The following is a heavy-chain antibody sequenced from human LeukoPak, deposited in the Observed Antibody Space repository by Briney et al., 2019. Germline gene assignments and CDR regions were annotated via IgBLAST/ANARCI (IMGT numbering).Heavy chain of an antibody. V-gene: IGHV4-59*08. CDR1: GGSISSYY. CDR2: IYYSGST. D-gene: IGHD4-23*01. CDR3: ASRGDYVGDFDY. Sequence: SETLSLTCTVSGGSISSYYWSWIRQPPGKGLEWIGYIYYSGSTNYNPSLKSRVTISVDTSKNQFSLKLSSVTAADTAVYYCASRGDYVGDFDYWGQGTLATVSS. J-gene: IGHJ4*02.